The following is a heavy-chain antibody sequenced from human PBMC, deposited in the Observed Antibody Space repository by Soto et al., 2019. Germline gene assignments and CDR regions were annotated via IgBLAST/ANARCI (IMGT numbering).Heavy chain of an antibody. CDR3: ASANGSGSSISYYYGMDV. Sequence: QVQLQQWGAGLLKPSETLSLTCAVYGGSFSGYYWSWIRQPPGKGLEWLGEINHSGSTNYNPSLKSRVTISVDTSKNQFSLKLSSVTAADTAVYYCASANGSGSSISYYYGMDVWGQGTTVTVSS. D-gene: IGHD3-10*01. CDR2: INHSGST. J-gene: IGHJ6*02. CDR1: GGSFSGYY. V-gene: IGHV4-34*01.